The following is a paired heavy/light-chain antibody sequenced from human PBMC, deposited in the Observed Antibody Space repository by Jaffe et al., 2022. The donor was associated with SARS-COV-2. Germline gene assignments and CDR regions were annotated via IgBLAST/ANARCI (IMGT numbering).Light chain of an antibody. CDR1: SSDVGSYNL. CDR2: EGT. J-gene: IGLJ1*01. Sequence: QSALTQPASVSGSPGQSITISCTGTSSDVGSYNLVSWYQQHPGKAPTLMIYEGTKRPSGVSNRFSGSKSGNTASLTISGLQAEDEADYYCCSYVGTSPYVFGSGTKVSVL. CDR3: CSYVGTSPYV. V-gene: IGLV2-23*01.
Heavy chain of an antibody. CDR3: ARVGLGYTLDY. CDR2: ISSSSSAI. CDR1: GFTFSIYS. J-gene: IGHJ4*02. D-gene: IGHD5-12*01. Sequence: EVQLVESGGGLIQPGGSLRLSCAASGFTFSIYSINWVRQAPGKGLEWISYISSSSSAIYYADSVKGRFTISRDNAQNSLYLQMNSLRDEDTAVYYCARVGLGYTLDYWGQGTLVTVSS. V-gene: IGHV3-48*02.